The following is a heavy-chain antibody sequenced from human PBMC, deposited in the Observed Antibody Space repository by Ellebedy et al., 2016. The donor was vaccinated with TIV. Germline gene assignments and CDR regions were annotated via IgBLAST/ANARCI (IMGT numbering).Heavy chain of an antibody. V-gene: IGHV3-7*03. CDR3: ARDTVAGRSFFDY. Sequence: GESLKISXAASGFTFSSYWMSWVRQAPGKGLEWVANIKQGGSEKYYVDSVKGRFTISRDNAKNSLYLQMNSLRAEDTAVYYCARDTVAGRSFFDYWGQGTLVTVSS. CDR2: IKQGGSEK. J-gene: IGHJ4*02. D-gene: IGHD6-19*01. CDR1: GFTFSSYW.